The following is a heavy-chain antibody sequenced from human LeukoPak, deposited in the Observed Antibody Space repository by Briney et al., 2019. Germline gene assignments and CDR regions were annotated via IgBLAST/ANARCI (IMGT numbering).Heavy chain of an antibody. CDR1: RYIFTGYY. CDR3: ARAGSGLGEAYDY. D-gene: IGHD3-16*01. Sequence: ASVKASCKASRYIFTGYYMHSVRPAPGQGLAWMGWINPNRGRTNYAQKCQGGVTMTRDTSIRTAYMELSRLRSDDTAVYYCARAGSGLGEAYDYWGQGTLVTVSS. CDR2: INPNRGRT. V-gene: IGHV1-2*02. J-gene: IGHJ4*02.